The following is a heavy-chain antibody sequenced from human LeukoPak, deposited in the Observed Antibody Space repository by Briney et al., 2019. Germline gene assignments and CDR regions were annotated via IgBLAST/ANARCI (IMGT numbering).Heavy chain of an antibody. J-gene: IGHJ5*02. Sequence: GGSLRLSCAASGFTFSSYAMSWVRQAPGKGLEWVSAISGSGGSTYYADSVKGRFTISRDNAKNSLYLQMNSLRAEDTAVYYCARASASVGSNWFDPWGQGTLVIVSS. V-gene: IGHV3-23*01. D-gene: IGHD2-2*01. CDR1: GFTFSSYA. CDR2: ISGSGGST. CDR3: ARASASVGSNWFDP.